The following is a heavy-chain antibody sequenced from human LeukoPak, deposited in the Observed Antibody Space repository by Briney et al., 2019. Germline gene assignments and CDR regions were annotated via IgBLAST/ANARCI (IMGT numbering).Heavy chain of an antibody. J-gene: IGHJ6*02. CDR1: GYTFTTYA. CDR2: INTDTGNP. CDR3: ARAALHPMVRGVSPWDYYGMDV. V-gene: IGHV7-4-1*02. Sequence: ASVTVSCKASGYTFTTYAMNWVRQAPGQGLEWMGWINTDTGNPTYAQGFTGRFVFSLDTSVSTAYLQISSLKAEDTAVYYCARAALHPMVRGVSPWDYYGMDVWGQGTTVTVSS. D-gene: IGHD3-10*01.